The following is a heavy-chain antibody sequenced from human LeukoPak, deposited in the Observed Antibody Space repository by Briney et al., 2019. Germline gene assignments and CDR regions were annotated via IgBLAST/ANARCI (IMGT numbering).Heavy chain of an antibody. CDR2: ISSSGSTI. CDR3: AREQPYGDYISY. J-gene: IGHJ4*02. V-gene: IGHV3-11*04. D-gene: IGHD4-17*01. Sequence: PGGSLRLSCAASGFTFSDYYMSWIRQAPGKGLECVSYISSSGSTIYYADSVKGRFTISRDNAKNSLYLQMNSLRAEDTAVYYCAREQPYGDYISYWGQGTLVTVSS. CDR1: GFTFSDYY.